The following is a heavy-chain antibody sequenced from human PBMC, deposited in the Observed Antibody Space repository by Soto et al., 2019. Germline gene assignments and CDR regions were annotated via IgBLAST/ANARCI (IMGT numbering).Heavy chain of an antibody. J-gene: IGHJ6*03. CDR1: GGTLSSET. CDR2: IIPLLGIG. V-gene: IGHV1-69*08. CDR3: SREAGDHKLGIFPVYYMDV. Sequence: QVQLVQSGPEVKKSGSSVKVSCKVSGGTLSSETISWLRQAPGQGLEWMGRIIPLLGIGKYAQKFQGRVTITEDISTNTGYRELSSRTPQYTAVSYFSREAGDHKLGIFPVYYMDVWGNGTTVTVSS. D-gene: IGHD6-13*01.